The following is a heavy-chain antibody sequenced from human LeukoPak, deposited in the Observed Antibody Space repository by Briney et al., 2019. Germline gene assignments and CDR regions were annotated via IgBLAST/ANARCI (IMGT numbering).Heavy chain of an antibody. CDR2: IGFDSGNT. V-gene: IGHV3-48*01. J-gene: IGHJ4*02. CDR1: GFPFIEYS. Sequence: GGSLRLSCTASGFPFIEYSMNWVRQAPGEGLEWISYIGFDSGNTKYADSVKGRFTISADKAKNSLYLQMNSLRVEDTAVYYCARDHNYAFDNWGQGTLVSVAS. D-gene: IGHD1-1*01. CDR3: ARDHNYAFDN.